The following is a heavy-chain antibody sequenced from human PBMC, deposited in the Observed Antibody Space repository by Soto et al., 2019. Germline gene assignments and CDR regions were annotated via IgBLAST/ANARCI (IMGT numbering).Heavy chain of an antibody. V-gene: IGHV4-59*01. D-gene: IGHD3-22*01. J-gene: IGHJ5*02. CDR2: IYYSGST. CDR1: GGSISSYY. Sequence: QVQLQESGPGLVKPSETLSLTCTVSGGSISSYYWSWIRQPPGKGLEWIGYIYYSGSTNYNPSLKSRVTISVDTSKNQFSMKLSSVTAADTAVYYCATSLGYYVNSGYYSMVGWFDPWGQGTLVTVSS. CDR3: ATSLGYYVNSGYYSMVGWFDP.